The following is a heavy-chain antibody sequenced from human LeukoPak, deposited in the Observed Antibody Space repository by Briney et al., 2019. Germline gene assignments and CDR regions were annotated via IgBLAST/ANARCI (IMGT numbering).Heavy chain of an antibody. D-gene: IGHD3-22*01. CDR3: ARGPPATMIVVVIGGWFDP. CDR2: INPNSGGT. Sequence: ASVTVSCKASGYTFTGYYMHWVRQAPGQGLEWMGWINPNSGGTNYAQKFQGRVTMTRDASISTAYMELSRLRSNDTAVYYCARGPPATMIVVVIGGWFDPWGQGTLVTVSS. V-gene: IGHV1-2*02. J-gene: IGHJ5*02. CDR1: GYTFTGYY.